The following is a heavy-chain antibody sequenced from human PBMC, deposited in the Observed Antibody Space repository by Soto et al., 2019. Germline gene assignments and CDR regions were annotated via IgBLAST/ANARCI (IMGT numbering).Heavy chain of an antibody. Sequence: SVKVSCKASGDTFTDYYIHWVRQAPGQGLEWMGTVNPSGGHTTYAQHFLGRVTMTRDTSTSTLYMELTSLTSDDTAIYYCARGGPVVVVTAALDYWGQGTLVTVSS. CDR3: ARGGPVVVVTAALDY. J-gene: IGHJ4*02. CDR1: GDTFTDYY. D-gene: IGHD2-21*02. V-gene: IGHV1-46*01. CDR2: VNPSGGHT.